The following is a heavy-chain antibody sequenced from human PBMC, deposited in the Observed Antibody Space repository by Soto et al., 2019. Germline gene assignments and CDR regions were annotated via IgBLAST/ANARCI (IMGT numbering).Heavy chain of an antibody. D-gene: IGHD3-10*01. V-gene: IGHV2-5*02. CDR1: GFSRNTYGVG. CDR3: ARPYSDSRSYVNYCDY. J-gene: IGHJ4*02. Sequence: QITLKESGPTLVKPTQTLTLTCPFSGFSRNTYGVGVAWIRKPPGKALEWLGIIYWDDDERYSPSLKSRLTITKDTSKNQGVVTVTDMYHVDTGTYYCARPYSDSRSYVNYCDYRGQGTLVTVSS. CDR2: IYWDDDE.